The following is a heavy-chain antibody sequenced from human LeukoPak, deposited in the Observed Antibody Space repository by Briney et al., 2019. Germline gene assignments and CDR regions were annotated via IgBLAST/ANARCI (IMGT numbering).Heavy chain of an antibody. V-gene: IGHV3-23*01. D-gene: IGHD1-26*01. J-gene: IGHJ4*02. CDR2: ISAGGDLT. Sequence: GFLRLSCAASGFTFSSYGMSWVRQAPGKGLEWVAAISAGGDLTNYADSVKGRFTISRDSSKNMLYVQMNSLRAEDTAIYYCAKGLISSATYFSYFDYWGQGTLVTVSS. CDR1: GFTFSSYG. CDR3: AKGLISSATYFSYFDY.